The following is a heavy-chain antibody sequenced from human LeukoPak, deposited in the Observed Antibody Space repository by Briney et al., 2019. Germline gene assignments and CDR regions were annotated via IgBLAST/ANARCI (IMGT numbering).Heavy chain of an antibody. Sequence: ASVKVSCKASGYTFTSYDINWVRQATGQGLEWMGWMNPNSGNTGYAQKFQGRVTMTRNTSISTAYMELSSLRSEDTAVYYCARGTRRTAAGNQAYYFDYWGQGTLVTVSS. CDR2: MNPNSGNT. CDR3: ARGTRRTAAGNQAYYFDY. J-gene: IGHJ4*02. V-gene: IGHV1-8*01. CDR1: GYTFTSYD. D-gene: IGHD6-13*01.